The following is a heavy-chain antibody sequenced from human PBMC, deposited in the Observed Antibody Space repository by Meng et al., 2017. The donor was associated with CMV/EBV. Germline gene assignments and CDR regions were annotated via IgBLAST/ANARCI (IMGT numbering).Heavy chain of an antibody. D-gene: IGHD6-13*01. CDR3: ASVGSSSWWVLGWFDP. Sequence: SGISSSNCWGWCGQPPGRGLGWSRYLYYRDGTYFSPSLKIQGPISVDTSKIQFSLKLGSVTPVATAVYYCASVGSSSWWVLGWFDPWGQGTLVTVSS. V-gene: IGHV4-28*01. CDR1: SGISSSNC. J-gene: IGHJ5*02. CDR2: LYYRDGT.